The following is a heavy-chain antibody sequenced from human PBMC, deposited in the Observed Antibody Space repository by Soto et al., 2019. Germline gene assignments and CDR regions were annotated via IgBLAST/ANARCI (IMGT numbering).Heavy chain of an antibody. Sequence: GGSLRLSRADYGFTFSSYAMSWVRQAPGKGLEWVSANSGWGGSTYYADSVKGRFTISRDKSKNTLYLQIISLRAEDTAVYYCAKAHGGFYMDVWGKGTTVTVSS. J-gene: IGHJ6*03. CDR1: GFTFSSYA. CDR2: NSGWGGST. CDR3: AKAHGGFYMDV. V-gene: IGHV3-23*01. D-gene: IGHD3-10*01.